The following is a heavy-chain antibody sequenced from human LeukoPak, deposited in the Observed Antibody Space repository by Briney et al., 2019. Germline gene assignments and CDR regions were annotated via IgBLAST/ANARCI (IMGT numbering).Heavy chain of an antibody. V-gene: IGHV4-61*02. D-gene: IGHD6-13*01. CDR3: ARVGEAAAFRAFDI. J-gene: IGHJ3*02. CDR1: GGSISSGSYY. CDR2: IYTSGST. Sequence: SETLSLTCTVSGGSISSGSYYWSWIRQPAGKGLEWIGRIYTSGSTNYNPSLKSRVTISVDTSKNQFSLKLSSVTAADTAVYYCARVGEAAAFRAFDIWGQGTLVTVSS.